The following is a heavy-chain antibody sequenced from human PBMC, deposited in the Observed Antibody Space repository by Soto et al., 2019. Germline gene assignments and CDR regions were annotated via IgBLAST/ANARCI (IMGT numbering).Heavy chain of an antibody. CDR2: ISGSGGST. CDR1: GFTFSSYA. CDR3: AKGILVKPPGTRTFDI. J-gene: IGHJ3*02. V-gene: IGHV3-23*01. D-gene: IGHD6-13*01. Sequence: EVQLLESGGGLVQPGGPLRLSCAASGFTFSSYAMSWVRQAPGKGLEWVSAISGSGGSTYYADSVKGRFTISRDNSNSALYLQMNSLRVGDTAIYYCAKGILVKPPGTRTFDIWGQGTMVIVSS.